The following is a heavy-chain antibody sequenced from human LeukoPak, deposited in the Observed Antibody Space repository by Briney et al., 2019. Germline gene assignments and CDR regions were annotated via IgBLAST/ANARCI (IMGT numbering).Heavy chain of an antibody. D-gene: IGHD7-27*01. Sequence: LPGGSLRLSCAASGFTFNSHAMSWVRQAPGKGLEWVSPISGSGGSTYYADSVKGRSTISRDTSKNTVSLQMNSLRAEDTAVYYCAKDANWGFADWGQGTLVIVSS. CDR1: GFTFNSHA. J-gene: IGHJ4*02. V-gene: IGHV3-23*01. CDR2: ISGSGGST. CDR3: AKDANWGFAD.